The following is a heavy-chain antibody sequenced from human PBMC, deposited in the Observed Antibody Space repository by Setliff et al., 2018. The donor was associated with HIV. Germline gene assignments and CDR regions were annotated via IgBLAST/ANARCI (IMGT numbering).Heavy chain of an antibody. D-gene: IGHD1-26*01. CDR2: VDYSGST. CDR1: GAPISSSNFY. J-gene: IGHJ3*02. Sequence: PSETLSLTCTVSGAPISSSNFYWAWIRQPPGKGLEWIGSVDYSGSTYYNPSLKSRVTISIDTSKNQFSLKLNSVTAADTALYYCAKPIVGASFDAFDIWGQGTVVT. CDR3: AKPIVGASFDAFDI. V-gene: IGHV4-39*01.